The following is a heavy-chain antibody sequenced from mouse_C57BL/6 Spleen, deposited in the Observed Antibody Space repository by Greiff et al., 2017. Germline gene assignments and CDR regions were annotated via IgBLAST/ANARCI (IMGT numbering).Heavy chain of an antibody. CDR1: GYSFTGYY. CDR3: ARPSLPQGFAY. CDR2: INPSTGGT. D-gene: IGHD2-1*01. J-gene: IGHJ3*01. Sequence: DVKLVESGPELVKPGASVKISCKASGYSFTGYYMNWVKQSPEKSLEWIGEINPSTGGTTYNQKFKAKATLTVDKSSSTAYMQLKSLTSEDSAVYYCARPSLPQGFAYWGHGTLVTVSA. V-gene: IGHV1-42*01.